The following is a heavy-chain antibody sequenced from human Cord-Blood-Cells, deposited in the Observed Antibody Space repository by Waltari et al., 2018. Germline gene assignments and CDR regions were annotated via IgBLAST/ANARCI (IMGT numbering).Heavy chain of an antibody. CDR3: ARLPGERLSGDY. CDR2: ISSSSSTI. V-gene: IGHV3-48*02. Sequence: EVQLVESGGGLVQPGGSLRLSCAASGFTFSSYSMNWVRQAPGKGVDWVLYISSSSSTIYYADSVKGRFTISRDNAKNSLYLQMNSLRDEDTAVYYCARLPGERLSGDYWGQGTLVTVSS. D-gene: IGHD1-1*01. J-gene: IGHJ4*02. CDR1: GFTFSSYS.